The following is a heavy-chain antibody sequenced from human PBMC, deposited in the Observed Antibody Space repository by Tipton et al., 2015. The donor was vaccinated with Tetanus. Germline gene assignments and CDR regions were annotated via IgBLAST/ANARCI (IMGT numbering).Heavy chain of an antibody. CDR3: AKVSGGYDLYYYYGMDV. CDR2: ISGSGGST. D-gene: IGHD5-12*01. V-gene: IGHV3-23*04. J-gene: IGHJ6*02. CDR1: GFTVSSNY. Sequence: QLVQSGGGLIQPGGSLRLSCAASGFTVSSNYMSWVRQAPGKGLEWVSAISGSGGSTYYADSVKGRFTISRDNSKNTLYLQMNSLRAEDTAVYYCAKVSGGYDLYYYYGMDVWGQGTTVTVSS.